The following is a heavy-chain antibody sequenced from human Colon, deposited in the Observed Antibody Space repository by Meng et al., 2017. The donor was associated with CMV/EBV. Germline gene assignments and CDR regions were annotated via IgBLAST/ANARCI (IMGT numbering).Heavy chain of an antibody. CDR3: ARTPPAGFDF. Sequence: GESLKISCAASGFTFSGYAMNWVRQAPGKGLEWVSYIGSGSDLIYYADSVKGRFTISRDDAKNSLYLEMHNLIAEDTAVYYCARTPPAGFDFWGQGALVTAPQ. V-gene: IGHV3-48*04. J-gene: IGHJ4*02. CDR1: GFTFSGYA. CDR2: IGSGSDLI. D-gene: IGHD2-15*01.